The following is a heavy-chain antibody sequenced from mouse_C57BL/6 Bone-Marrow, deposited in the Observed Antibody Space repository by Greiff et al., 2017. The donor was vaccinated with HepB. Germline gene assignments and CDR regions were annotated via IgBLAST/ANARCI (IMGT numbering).Heavy chain of an antibody. CDR1: GFTFSDYY. J-gene: IGHJ2*01. CDR3: ARLHYGSSEYYFDC. CDR2: ISNGGGST. D-gene: IGHD1-1*01. V-gene: IGHV5-12*01. Sequence: EVQLVESGGGLVQPGWSLKLSCAASGFTFSDYYMYWVRQTPEKRLEWVAYISNGGGSTYYPDTVKGRFTISRDNAKNTLYLQMSRLKSEDTAMYYCARLHYGSSEYYFDCWGQGTTLTDSS.